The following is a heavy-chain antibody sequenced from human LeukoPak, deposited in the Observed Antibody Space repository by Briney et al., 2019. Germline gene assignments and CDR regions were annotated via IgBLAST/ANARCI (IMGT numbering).Heavy chain of an antibody. D-gene: IGHD6-13*01. CDR1: GFSFSGYG. CDR3: AREGTSQQLVPPYFDY. Sequence: GGSLRLSCAASGFSFSGYGMHWVRQAPGKGLEWVAFIRYDGSNEYYADSVKGRFTISRDKSKNTLSLQMNGLRAEDTAVYYCAREGTSQQLVPPYFDYWGQGTLVTVSS. CDR2: IRYDGSNE. V-gene: IGHV3-30*02. J-gene: IGHJ4*02.